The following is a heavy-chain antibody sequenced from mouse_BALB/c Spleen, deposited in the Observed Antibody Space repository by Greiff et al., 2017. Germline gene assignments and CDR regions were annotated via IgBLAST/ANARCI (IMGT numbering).Heavy chain of an antibody. CDR3: ARSPLYYGYDPDAMDY. J-gene: IGHJ4*01. Sequence: EVQLVESGPGLVKPSQSLSLTCSVTGYSITSGYYWNWIRQFPGNKLEWMGYISYDGSNNYNPSLKNRISITRDTSKNQFFLKLNSVTTEDTATYYCARSPLYYGYDPDAMDYWGQGTSVTVSS. CDR2: ISYDGSN. CDR1: GYSITSGYY. D-gene: IGHD2-2*01. V-gene: IGHV3-6*02.